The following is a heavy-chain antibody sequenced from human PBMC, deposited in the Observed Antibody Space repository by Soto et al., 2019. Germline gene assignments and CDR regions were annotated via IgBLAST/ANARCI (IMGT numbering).Heavy chain of an antibody. CDR1: GGSFSGYY. J-gene: IGHJ6*02. CDR2: INHSGST. D-gene: IGHD1-26*01. V-gene: IGHV4-34*01. Sequence: PSETLSLTCAVYGGSFSGYYWSWIRQPPGKGLEWIGEINHSGSTNYNPSLKGRVTISVDTSKNQFSLKLSSVTAADTAVYYCARGRGGSYPYYYYYYGMDVWGQGTTVTVSS. CDR3: ARGRGGSYPYYYYYYGMDV.